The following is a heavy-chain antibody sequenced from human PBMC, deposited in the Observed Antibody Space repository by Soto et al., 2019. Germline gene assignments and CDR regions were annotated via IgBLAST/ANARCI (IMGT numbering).Heavy chain of an antibody. CDR1: GFTFSSYA. Sequence: EVQLLESGGGLGPPGGSLRLSCAASGFTFSSYAMSWVRQAPGEGLEWLAGITFRGDNTYYADSVKGRFTLSRDNSSNRLDLQMNSLKVEDTALYYCAKLRTMGVFDNWGQGTLLTVSS. CDR2: ITFRGDNT. V-gene: IGHV3-23*01. J-gene: IGHJ4*02. D-gene: IGHD1-26*01. CDR3: AKLRTMGVFDN.